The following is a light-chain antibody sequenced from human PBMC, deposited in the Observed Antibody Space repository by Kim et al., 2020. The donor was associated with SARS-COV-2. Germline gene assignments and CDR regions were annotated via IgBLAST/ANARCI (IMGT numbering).Light chain of an antibody. J-gene: IGLJ2*01. CDR2: EVN. CDR3: SSSTDNNTRAI. V-gene: IGLV2-14*01. Sequence: QSALTQPASVSGSPGQSITISCTGTNSDVGSYNFVSWYQQHPGKAPQLLIFEVNDRPSGVSHRFSGSKSGNTASLTISGLQAEDEADYYCSSSTDNNTRAIFGGGTKVTVL. CDR1: NSDVGSYNF.